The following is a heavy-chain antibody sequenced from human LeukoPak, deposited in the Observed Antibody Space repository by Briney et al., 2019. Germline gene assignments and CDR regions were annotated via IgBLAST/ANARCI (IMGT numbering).Heavy chain of an antibody. CDR2: INHSGST. Sequence: SETLSLTCAVYGGSFSGYYWSWIRQPPGKGLEWIGEINHSGSTNCNPSLKSRVTISVDTSKNQFSLKLSSVTAADTAVYYCAREIVATMANGMDVWGQGTTVTVSS. D-gene: IGHD5-12*01. CDR1: GGSFSGYY. J-gene: IGHJ6*02. CDR3: AREIVATMANGMDV. V-gene: IGHV4-34*01.